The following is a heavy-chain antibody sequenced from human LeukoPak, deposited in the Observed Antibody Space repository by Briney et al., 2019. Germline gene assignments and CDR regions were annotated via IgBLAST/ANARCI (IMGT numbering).Heavy chain of an antibody. V-gene: IGHV4-39*07. J-gene: IGHJ2*01. CDR1: GGSISSSSYY. CDR3: ARGPDNWGSGWYFDL. D-gene: IGHD7-27*01. CDR2: IYYSGST. Sequence: PSETLSLTCTVSGGSISSSSYYWGWIRQPPGKGLEWIGSIYYSGSTYYNPSLKSRVTISVDTSKNQFSLKLSSVTAADTAVYYCARGPDNWGSGWYFDLWGRGTLVTVSS.